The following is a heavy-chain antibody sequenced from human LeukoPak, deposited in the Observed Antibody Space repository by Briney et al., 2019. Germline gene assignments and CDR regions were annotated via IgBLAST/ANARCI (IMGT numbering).Heavy chain of an antibody. J-gene: IGHJ4*02. CDR1: GCTFSSYA. V-gene: IGHV1-69*04. CDR3: ASSTIFGVVITVYFDY. Sequence: ASVKVSCKASGCTFSSYAISWVRQAPGQGLEWMGRIIPILGIANYAQKFQGRVTITADKSTSTAYMELSSLRSEDTAVYYCASSTIFGVVITVYFDYWGQGTLVTVSS. D-gene: IGHD3-3*01. CDR2: IIPILGIA.